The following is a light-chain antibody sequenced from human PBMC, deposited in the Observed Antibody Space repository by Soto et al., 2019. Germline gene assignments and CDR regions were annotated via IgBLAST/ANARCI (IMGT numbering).Light chain of an antibody. CDR2: DAS. V-gene: IGKV1-33*01. CDR3: QQYDNLPPG. J-gene: IGKJ3*01. CDR1: QDISNY. Sequence: DIQMTQSPSSLSASVGDRVTITCQASQDISNYLNWYQQKPGKAPKLLIYDASDLETGVPSRFSGSGAGTDFTFTISSLQPEDIATYYCQQYDNLPPGFGRGTKVDIK.